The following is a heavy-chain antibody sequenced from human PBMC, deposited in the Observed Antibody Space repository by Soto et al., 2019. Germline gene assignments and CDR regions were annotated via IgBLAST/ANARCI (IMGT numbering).Heavy chain of an antibody. Sequence: ASVKVSCKASGGTFSIYTISWVRQAPGQGLEWMGRIIPILGIANYAQKFQGRVTITADKSTSTAYMELSRLRSEDTAVYYCARGHFMVRGVIDYWSQGTLVTVSS. CDR2: IIPILGIA. CDR3: ARGHFMVRGVIDY. V-gene: IGHV1-69*02. CDR1: GGTFSIYT. D-gene: IGHD3-10*01. J-gene: IGHJ4*02.